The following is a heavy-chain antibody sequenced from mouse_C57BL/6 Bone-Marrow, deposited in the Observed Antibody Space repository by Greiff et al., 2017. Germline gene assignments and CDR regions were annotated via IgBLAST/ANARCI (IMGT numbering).Heavy chain of an antibody. J-gene: IGHJ2*01. D-gene: IGHD1-1*02. CDR1: GYTFTDYN. CDR2: INPNNGGT. CDR3: ARGEGSYGYFDY. Sequence: VQLQQSGPELVKPGASVKIPCKASGYTFTDYNMDWVKQSHGKSLEWIGDINPNNGGTIYNQKFKGKATFTLDKSSSPASMDLRRLAAENTAVYCCARGEGSYGYFDYWGQGTTLTVSS. V-gene: IGHV1-18*01.